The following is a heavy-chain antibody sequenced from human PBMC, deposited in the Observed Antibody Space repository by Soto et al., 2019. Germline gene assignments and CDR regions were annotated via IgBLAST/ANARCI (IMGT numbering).Heavy chain of an antibody. V-gene: IGHV1-69*13. CDR1: GGTFSSYA. J-gene: IGHJ6*02. Sequence: GASVKVSCKASGGTFSSYAISWVRQAPGQGLEWMGGIIPIFGTANYAQKFQGRVTITADESTSTAYMELSSLRSEDTAVYYCARDQGYYDSSGYFVDYYGMDVWGQGTTVTVS. CDR2: IIPIFGTA. D-gene: IGHD3-22*01. CDR3: ARDQGYYDSSGYFVDYYGMDV.